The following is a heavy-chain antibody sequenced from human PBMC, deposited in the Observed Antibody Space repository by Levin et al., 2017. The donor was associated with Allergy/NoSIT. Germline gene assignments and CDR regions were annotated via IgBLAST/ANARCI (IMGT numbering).Heavy chain of an antibody. D-gene: IGHD2-15*01. CDR1: GFTFSSSA. CDR3: AKETGYCSGGTCYTTAFDI. Sequence: SCAASGFTFSSSAMTCVRQAPGKGLEWVSAISGSGGSTYYADSVKGRFTISRDNSKNTLYLQMNSLRAEDTAIYYCAKETGYCSGGTCYTTAFDIWGQGTMVTVSS. J-gene: IGHJ3*02. CDR2: ISGSGGST. V-gene: IGHV3-23*01.